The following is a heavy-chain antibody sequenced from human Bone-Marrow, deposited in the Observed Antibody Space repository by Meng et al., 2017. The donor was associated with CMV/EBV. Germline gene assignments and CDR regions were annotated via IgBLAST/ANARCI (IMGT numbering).Heavy chain of an antibody. J-gene: IGHJ6*02. CDR2: ISYDGSNK. Sequence: GESLKISCAASGFTFSSYAMHWVRQAPGKGLEWVAVISYDGSNKYYADFVKGRFTISRDNSKNTLYLQMNSLRAEDTAVYYCARGRIQLYYYYYYGMDVWGQGTTVTVSS. CDR1: GFTFSSYA. CDR3: ARGRIQLYYYYYYGMDV. D-gene: IGHD5-18*01. V-gene: IGHV3-30*04.